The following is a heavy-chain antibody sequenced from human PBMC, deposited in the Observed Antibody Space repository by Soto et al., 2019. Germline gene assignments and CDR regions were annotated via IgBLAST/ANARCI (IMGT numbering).Heavy chain of an antibody. J-gene: IGHJ4*02. CDR2: IYYRGST. CDR3: ARHNYGSGRTYFDY. V-gene: IGHV4-59*08. Sequence: QVQLQESGPGLVKPSETLSLTCTVSGGSISSYYWSWIRHPPGKGLEWIGYIYYRGSTNDNPSLKSRVTISVDTSKHQFSLNLTPMTAPDTAVYYCARHNYGSGRTYFDYWGQGTLVTVSS. D-gene: IGHD3-10*01. CDR1: GGSISSYY.